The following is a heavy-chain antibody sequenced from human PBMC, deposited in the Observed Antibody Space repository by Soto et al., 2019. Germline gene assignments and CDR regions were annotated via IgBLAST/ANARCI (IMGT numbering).Heavy chain of an antibody. CDR3: ARDTGTYPYYFDY. CDR1: GCSISSGENF. Sequence: SEALSLTCTVSGCSISSGENFWNWIRQSPGKGLEWIGYIHHSGSTYYNPSLKSRLTISVDTSKNQISLKLNSVTAADTAVYYCARDTGTYPYYFDYWGQGTLVTVSS. D-gene: IGHD1-26*01. V-gene: IGHV4-30-4*01. CDR2: IHHSGST. J-gene: IGHJ4*02.